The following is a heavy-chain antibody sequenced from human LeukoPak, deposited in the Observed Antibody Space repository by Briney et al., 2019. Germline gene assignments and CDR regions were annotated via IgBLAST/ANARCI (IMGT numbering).Heavy chain of an antibody. Sequence: ASVKVSCKASGYTFTSYGISWVRQAPGQGPEWMGWISAYNGNTNYAQKLQGRVTMTTDTSTSTAYMELRSLRSDDTAVYYCARQYYDFWSGYYRPFDYWGQGTLVTVSS. J-gene: IGHJ4*02. CDR3: ARQYYDFWSGYYRPFDY. CDR2: ISAYNGNT. CDR1: GYTFTSYG. D-gene: IGHD3-3*01. V-gene: IGHV1-18*01.